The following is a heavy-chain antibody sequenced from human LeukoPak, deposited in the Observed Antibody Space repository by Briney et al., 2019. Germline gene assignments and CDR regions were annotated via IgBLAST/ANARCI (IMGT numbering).Heavy chain of an antibody. J-gene: IGHJ6*02. Sequence: GGSLRLSCAASGFTFSSYGMHWVRQAPGKGLEWVAVISYDGSNKFYADSVKGRFTISRDNSKNTLYLQMNSLRAEDTAVYYCAKDSWDNWNEGLGSYGMDVWGQGTTVTVSS. CDR1: GFTFSSYG. CDR2: ISYDGSNK. V-gene: IGHV3-30*18. D-gene: IGHD1-20*01. CDR3: AKDSWDNWNEGLGSYGMDV.